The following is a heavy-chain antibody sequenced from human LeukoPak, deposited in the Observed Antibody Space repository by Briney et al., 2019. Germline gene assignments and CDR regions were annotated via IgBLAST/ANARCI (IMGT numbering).Heavy chain of an antibody. CDR1: GYTFTGYY. D-gene: IGHD1-26*01. V-gene: IGHV1-2*02. Sequence: ASVEVSCKASGYTFTGYYIHWVRQAPGQGLEWMGWIKPNSGGTNYAEKFQGRVTMTTDTSTGTAYMDLRNLRFDDTAVYFCARSGRGTYYYFDLWGQGTLVTVSS. CDR2: IKPNSGGT. CDR3: ARSGRGTYYYFDL. J-gene: IGHJ4*02.